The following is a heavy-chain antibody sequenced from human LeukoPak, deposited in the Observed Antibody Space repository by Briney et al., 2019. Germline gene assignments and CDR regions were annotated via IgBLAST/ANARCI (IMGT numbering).Heavy chain of an antibody. V-gene: IGHV4-39*01. Sequence: PSETLSLTCTVSGGSISSSSYYWGWIRQPPGKGLEWIGSIYYSGSTYYNPSLKSRVTISVDTSKNQFSLKLSSVTAADTAVYYCAGVHSSGWLLFDYWGQGTLVTVSS. J-gene: IGHJ4*02. CDR3: AGVHSSGWLLFDY. CDR2: IYYSGST. D-gene: IGHD6-19*01. CDR1: GGSISSSSYY.